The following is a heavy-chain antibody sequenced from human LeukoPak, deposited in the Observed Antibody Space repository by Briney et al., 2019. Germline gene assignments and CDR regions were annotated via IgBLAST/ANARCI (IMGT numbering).Heavy chain of an antibody. J-gene: IGHJ4*02. CDR2: IIPIFGTA. Sequence: SVKVSCKASGGTFSSYAISWVRQAPGQGLEWMGGIIPIFGTANYAQKFQGRVTITADESTSTAYMELSSLRSEDTAMYYCARPNGVCSSTSCFRGFDYWGQGTLVTVSS. CDR3: ARPNGVCSSTSCFRGFDY. V-gene: IGHV1-69*13. D-gene: IGHD2-2*01. CDR1: GGTFSSYA.